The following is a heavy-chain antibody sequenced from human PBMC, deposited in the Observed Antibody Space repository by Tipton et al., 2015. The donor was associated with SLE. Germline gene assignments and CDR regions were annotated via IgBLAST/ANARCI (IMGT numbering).Heavy chain of an antibody. CDR3: ARDWNNSWDP. J-gene: IGHJ5*02. Sequence: SLRLSCAASGFTFSGYWMHWVRQAPGKGLVWVSRINSNGTSTTYADSVKGRFTISRDNAQNTLYLQMNSLRAEDTAVYYCARDWNNSWDPWGQGTLVTVSS. D-gene: IGHD1/OR15-1a*01. CDR2: INSNGTST. CDR1: GFTFSGYW. V-gene: IGHV3-74*01.